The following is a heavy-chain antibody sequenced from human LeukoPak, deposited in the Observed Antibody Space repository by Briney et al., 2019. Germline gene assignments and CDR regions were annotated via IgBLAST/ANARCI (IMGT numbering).Heavy chain of an antibody. V-gene: IGHV3-7*01. J-gene: IGHJ4*02. CDR3: ARTDSGNLGSFDY. Sequence: GGSVRLSCAASGFTFSSNWMSWVRQAPGKRLEWVANINLDGSVEHYVDSVKGRFTISRDNAKNSLYLQMNSLRAEDTAVYYCARTDSGNLGSFDYWGQGTLGSVSS. CDR2: INLDGSVE. D-gene: IGHD1-26*01. CDR1: GFTFSSNW.